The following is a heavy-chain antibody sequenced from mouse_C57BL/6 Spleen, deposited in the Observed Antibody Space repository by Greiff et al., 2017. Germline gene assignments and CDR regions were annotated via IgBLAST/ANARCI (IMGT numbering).Heavy chain of an antibody. CDR3: ARSGYYGNAMDY. J-gene: IGHJ4*01. Sequence: VQLQQSGPELVKPGASVKISCKASGYAFSSSWMNWVKQRPGKGLEWIGRIYPGAGDTNYNGKFKSKATLTADKSSSTAYMQLSSLTSEDSAVYFCARSGYYGNAMDYWGQGTSVTVSS. CDR1: GYAFSSSW. V-gene: IGHV1-82*01. D-gene: IGHD2-1*01. CDR2: IYPGAGDT.